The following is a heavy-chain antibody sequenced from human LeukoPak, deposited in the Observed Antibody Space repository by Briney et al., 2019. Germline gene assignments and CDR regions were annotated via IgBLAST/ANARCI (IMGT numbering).Heavy chain of an antibody. Sequence: GGSLRLSCAASGFTVSSNYMSWVRQAPGKGLEWVSLIYGGGSTYYADSVKGRFTISRDNSKNTLYLQMNSLRAEDTAVYYCARDLASNTGWEFDYWGQGTLVTVSS. CDR3: ARDLASNTGWEFDY. V-gene: IGHV3-53*01. J-gene: IGHJ4*02. D-gene: IGHD6-19*01. CDR1: GFTVSSNY. CDR2: IYGGGST.